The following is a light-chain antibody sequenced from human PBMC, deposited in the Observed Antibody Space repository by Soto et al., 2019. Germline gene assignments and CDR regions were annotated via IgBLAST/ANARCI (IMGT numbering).Light chain of an antibody. J-gene: IGKJ3*01. CDR1: QSVGTR. CDR2: AAS. V-gene: IGKV3-15*01. Sequence: EIVMTQSPATLSVSPGERATLSCRASQSVGTRLAWFQQKAGQAPRLLIYAASTRATGIPAKFSGSGSGTEFTLTISSLQSEHFAVYYCQQYSNWPTFGPGTKVDIK. CDR3: QQYSNWPT.